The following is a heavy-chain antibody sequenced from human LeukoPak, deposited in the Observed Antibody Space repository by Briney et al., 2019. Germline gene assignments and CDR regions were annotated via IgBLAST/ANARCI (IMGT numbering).Heavy chain of an antibody. V-gene: IGHV1-24*01. Sequence: GASVKVSCKASGYTFTSYGISWVRQAPGKGLEWMGGFDPEDGETIYAQKFQGRVTMTEDTSTDTAYMELSSLRSEDTAVYYCATVVYNKPTTDFWSGWNYFDYWGQGTLVTASS. CDR2: FDPEDGET. J-gene: IGHJ4*02. D-gene: IGHD3-3*01. CDR1: GYTFTSYG. CDR3: ATVVYNKPTTDFWSGWNYFDY.